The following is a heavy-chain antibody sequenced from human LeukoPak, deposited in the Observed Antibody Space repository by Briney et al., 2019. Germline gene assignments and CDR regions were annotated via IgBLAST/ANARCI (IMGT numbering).Heavy chain of an antibody. CDR3: AINYYDTRKPWD. V-gene: IGHV4-39*01. CDR1: GVSISSSNSY. D-gene: IGHD3-22*01. Sequence: SETLSLTCTVSGVSISSSNSYWGWVRQPPGKGLEWIGSIYYSGNTYHNASVKSRVTISVDSSRNQFSLMLSSVTAADTAVYYCAINYYDTRKPWDWGQGTLVTVSS. J-gene: IGHJ4*02. CDR2: IYYSGNT.